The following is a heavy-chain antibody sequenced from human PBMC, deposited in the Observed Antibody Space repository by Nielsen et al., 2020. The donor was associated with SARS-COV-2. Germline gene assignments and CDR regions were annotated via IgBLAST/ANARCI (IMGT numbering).Heavy chain of an antibody. Sequence: GGSLRLSCAASGFTFSSLWMSWVRQVPGKGLEWVADIKPDGSEKVYVDSVKGRFTISRDNAKNSMSLQMNSLRVEDTAVYYCARCSSRYYYYGMDVWGQGTTVTVSS. V-gene: IGHV3-7*01. CDR3: ARCSSRYYYYGMDV. D-gene: IGHD6-6*01. CDR1: GFTFSSLW. J-gene: IGHJ6*02. CDR2: IKPDGSEK.